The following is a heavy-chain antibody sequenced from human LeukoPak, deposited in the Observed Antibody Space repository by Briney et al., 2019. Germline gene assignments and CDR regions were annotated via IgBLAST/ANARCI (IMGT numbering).Heavy chain of an antibody. V-gene: IGHV4-39*01. J-gene: IGHJ5*02. CDR3: ARPSITMVRGFDP. D-gene: IGHD3-10*01. CDR2: IYYSGST. Sequence: SETLSLTCTVSGGSISSSSYYWGWIRQPPGKGLEWIGSIYYSGSTYYNPSLKSRVTISVDTSKNQFSLELSSVTAADTAVYYCARPSITMVRGFDPWGQGTLATVSS. CDR1: GGSISSSSYY.